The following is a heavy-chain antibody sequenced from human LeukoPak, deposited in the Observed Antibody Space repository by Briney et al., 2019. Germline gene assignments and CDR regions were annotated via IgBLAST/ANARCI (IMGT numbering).Heavy chain of an antibody. CDR3: ARDRDDYSNYLGD. V-gene: IGHV1-2*02. CDR1: GYTFTGYY. D-gene: IGHD4-11*01. CDR2: IYPNSGGT. Sequence: ASVKVSCKASGYTFTGYYMHWVRQAPGQGLEWMGWIYPNSGGTNYAQKFQGRVTMTRDTSISTAYMELSRLRSDDTAVYYCARDRDDYSNYLGDWGQGTLVTVSS. J-gene: IGHJ4*02.